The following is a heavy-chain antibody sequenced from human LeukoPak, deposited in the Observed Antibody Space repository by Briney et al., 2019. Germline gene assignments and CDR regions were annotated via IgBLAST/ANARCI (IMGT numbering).Heavy chain of an antibody. CDR1: GFTFSTYA. D-gene: IGHD6-13*01. Sequence: GGSLRLSCAASGFTFSTYAMHWVRQAPGKGLEWVAVISYDGSNKYYADSVKGRFTISRDNSKNTLSLQVNSLRPEDTAVYYCAKGWVVAAAGRCLQHWGQGTLVTVSS. V-gene: IGHV3-30-3*01. CDR2: ISYDGSNK. CDR3: AKGWVVAAAGRCLQH. J-gene: IGHJ1*01.